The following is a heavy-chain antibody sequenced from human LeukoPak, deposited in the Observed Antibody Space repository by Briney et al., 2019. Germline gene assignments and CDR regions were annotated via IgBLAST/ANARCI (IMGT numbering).Heavy chain of an antibody. CDR3: ARVPPPYYYDSSGYYYHYYFDY. Sequence: GGSLRLSCAASGFTFSSYWMSWVRQAPGKGLEWVANIKQDGSEKYYVDSVKGRFTISRDNAKNSLYLQMNSLRAEDTAVYYCARVPPPYYYDSSGYYYHYYFDYWGQGTLVTVSS. J-gene: IGHJ4*02. CDR2: IKQDGSEK. D-gene: IGHD3-22*01. V-gene: IGHV3-7*01. CDR1: GFTFSSYW.